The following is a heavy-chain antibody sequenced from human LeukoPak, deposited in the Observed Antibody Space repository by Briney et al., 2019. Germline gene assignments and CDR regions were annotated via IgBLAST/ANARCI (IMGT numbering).Heavy chain of an antibody. CDR3: ARGSSGGNYYYYMDV. D-gene: IGHD3-10*01. Sequence: PGGSLRLSCAASGFTFSSYWMHWVRQAPGKGLEWVSSISSSSGYIYYADSVKGRFTISRDNAKNSLYLQMNSLRAEDTAVYYCARGSSGGNYYYYMDVWGKGTTVTVSS. V-gene: IGHV3-21*01. CDR1: GFTFSSYW. J-gene: IGHJ6*03. CDR2: ISSSSGYI.